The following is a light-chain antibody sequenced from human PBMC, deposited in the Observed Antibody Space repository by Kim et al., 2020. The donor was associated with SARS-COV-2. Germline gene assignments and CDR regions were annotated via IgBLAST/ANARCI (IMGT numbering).Light chain of an antibody. CDR2: AAS. Sequence: ASVGGSVTITCRASQDIANSLAWYQQKPGKVPQVLIYAASALQSGVPSRFSGSGSGTEFTLTIGSLQTEDVATYYCQKYNSAPWTFGPGTKVEIK. CDR3: QKYNSAPWT. J-gene: IGKJ1*01. CDR1: QDIANS. V-gene: IGKV1-27*01.